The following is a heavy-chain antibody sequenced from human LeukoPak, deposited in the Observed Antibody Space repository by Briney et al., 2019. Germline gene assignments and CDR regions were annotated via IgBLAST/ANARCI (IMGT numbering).Heavy chain of an antibody. D-gene: IGHD6-13*01. J-gene: IGHJ4*02. Sequence: PSETLSLTCTVSGGSISSYYWSWIRQPAGKGLEWIGRIYTSGSTNYNPSLKSRVTMSVDTSKNQFSLKLSSETAADTAVYYCASTSSSFSPLTHWGQGTLVTVSS. CDR2: IYTSGST. CDR3: ASTSSSFSPLTH. V-gene: IGHV4-4*07. CDR1: GGSISSYY.